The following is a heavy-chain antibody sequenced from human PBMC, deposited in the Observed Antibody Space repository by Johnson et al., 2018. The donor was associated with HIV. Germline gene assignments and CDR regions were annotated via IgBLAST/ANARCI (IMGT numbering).Heavy chain of an antibody. CDR3: TTDLRVTTSLRAFDI. D-gene: IGHD4-17*01. V-gene: IGHV3-30-3*01. J-gene: IGHJ3*02. CDR1: GFTFSSYW. Sequence: QVQLVESGGGLVQPGGSLRLSCAASGFTFSSYWMSWIRQAPGKGLEWVAVISYDGSNNYYADSVKGRFTISRDDSKNTLYLQMNSLKTEDTAVYYCTTDLRVTTSLRAFDIWGQGTMVTVS. CDR2: ISYDGSNN.